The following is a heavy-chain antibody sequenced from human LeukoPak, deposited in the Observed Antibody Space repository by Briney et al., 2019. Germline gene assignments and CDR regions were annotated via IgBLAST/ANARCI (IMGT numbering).Heavy chain of an antibody. J-gene: IGHJ4*02. CDR3: ARGFWYSSSWGFDY. Sequence: ASVKVSCKASGYTFTSYDINWVRQATGQGLEWMGWMDPNSGSTSYAQKFQGRVTMTRDTSTSTVYMELSSLRSEDTAVYYCARGFWYSSSWGFDYWGQGTLVTVSS. V-gene: IGHV1-8*01. CDR2: MDPNSGST. CDR1: GYTFTSYD. D-gene: IGHD6-13*01.